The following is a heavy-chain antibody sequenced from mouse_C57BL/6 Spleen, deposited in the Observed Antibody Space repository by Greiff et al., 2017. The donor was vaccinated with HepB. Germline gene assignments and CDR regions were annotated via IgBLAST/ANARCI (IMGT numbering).Heavy chain of an antibody. J-gene: IGHJ3*01. V-gene: IGHV1-69*01. CDR3: AIPTAQATWFAY. Sequence: VQLQQPGAELVMPGASVKLSCKASGYTFTSYWMHWVKQRPGQGLEWIGEIDPSDSYTNYNQKFKGKSTLTVDKSSSTAYMQLSSLTSEDSAVYYCAIPTAQATWFAYWGQGTLVTVSA. D-gene: IGHD3-2*02. CDR2: IDPSDSYT. CDR1: GYTFTSYW.